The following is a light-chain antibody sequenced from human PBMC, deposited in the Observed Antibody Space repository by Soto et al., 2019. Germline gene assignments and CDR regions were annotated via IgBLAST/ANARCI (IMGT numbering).Light chain of an antibody. CDR1: SSDIGGYNS. V-gene: IGLV2-14*01. J-gene: IGLJ1*01. Sequence: QSALAQPASVSGSPGQSITISCTGTSSDIGGYNSVSWYQQHPGKAPKLMIYDVNYRPSGVSNRFSGSKSANTASLAISGLQAEDEADYYCSSYTSSRTPYVFGTGTKVTVL. CDR3: SSYTSSRTPYV. CDR2: DVN.